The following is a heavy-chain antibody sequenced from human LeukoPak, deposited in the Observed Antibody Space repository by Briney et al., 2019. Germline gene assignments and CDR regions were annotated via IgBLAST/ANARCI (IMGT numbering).Heavy chain of an antibody. V-gene: IGHV1-2*02. J-gene: IGHJ4*02. CDR3: ARRPINCIXSSCYVDN. Sequence: ASVKVSCKASLYTFTNFYIHWVRQAPGQVLEWMGWMNPNSGDTSYAREFQDRVTMTRDTSLTTAYMELSSLRSDDTAIYYCARRPINCIXSSCYVDNWGQGTLVTVSS. D-gene: IGHD2-2*01. CDR1: LYTFTNFY. CDR2: MNPNSGDT.